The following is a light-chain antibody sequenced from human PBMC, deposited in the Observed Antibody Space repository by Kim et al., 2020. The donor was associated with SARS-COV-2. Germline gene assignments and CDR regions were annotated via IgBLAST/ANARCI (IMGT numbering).Light chain of an antibody. Sequence: RATIDCKSTQSLLYAANNKDYLAWYQQSPGQPPKLLIYWASTRESGIPDRFSGSGSGTDFTLTISNLQAEDVAVYYCQQYYTSPYTFGQGTKLEI. J-gene: IGKJ2*01. CDR3: QQYYTSPYT. V-gene: IGKV4-1*01. CDR1: QSLLYAANNKDY. CDR2: WAS.